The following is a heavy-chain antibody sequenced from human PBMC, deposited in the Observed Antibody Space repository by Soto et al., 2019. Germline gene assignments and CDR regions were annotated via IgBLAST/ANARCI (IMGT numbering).Heavy chain of an antibody. Sequence: ASVKVSCKASGYTFTSYGISWVRQAPGQGLEWMGWISAYNGNTNYAQKLQGRVTMTTDTSTSTAYMELRSLRSDDTAVYYCARVIGGERPKVTITMVRGVRGDAFDIWGQGTMVTVSS. CDR3: ARVIGGERPKVTITMVRGVRGDAFDI. D-gene: IGHD3-10*01. J-gene: IGHJ3*02. CDR1: GYTFTSYG. V-gene: IGHV1-18*01. CDR2: ISAYNGNT.